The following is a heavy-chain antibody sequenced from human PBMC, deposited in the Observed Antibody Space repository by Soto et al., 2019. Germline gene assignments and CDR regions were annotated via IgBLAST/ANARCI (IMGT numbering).Heavy chain of an antibody. J-gene: IGHJ4*02. CDR3: ARRAGNRRGYPIDS. V-gene: IGHV4-31*11. Sequence: QVQLQESGPGLVKPSQTLSLTCAVSGGSIRSDGSYWTWIRQLPRGGLEGIGYIYYSGSTSYNPSRASRASISVDSSENQFSLRLTSVTAADTAVYYCARRAGNRRGYPIDSWGQGTLVTVSS. CDR2: IYYSGST. D-gene: IGHD5-18*01. CDR1: GGSIRSDGSY.